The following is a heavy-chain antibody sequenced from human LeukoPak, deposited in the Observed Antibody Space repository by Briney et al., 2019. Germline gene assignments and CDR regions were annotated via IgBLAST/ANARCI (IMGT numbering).Heavy chain of an antibody. Sequence: GRSLRLSCAASGFTFDDYAMHWVRQAPGKGLEWVSGISWNSGSIGYADSVKGRFTISRDNAKNYLYLQMNSLRAEDTALYYCAKTYYGSGSYWYHYMDVWGKETTVTVSS. D-gene: IGHD3-10*01. CDR3: AKTYYGSGSYWYHYMDV. CDR1: GFTFDDYA. J-gene: IGHJ6*03. CDR2: ISWNSGSI. V-gene: IGHV3-9*01.